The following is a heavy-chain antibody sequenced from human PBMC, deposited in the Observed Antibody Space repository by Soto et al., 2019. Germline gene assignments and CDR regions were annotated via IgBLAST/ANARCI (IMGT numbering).Heavy chain of an antibody. Sequence: ASVKVSCKVSGYTLTELSMHWVRQAPGKGLEWMGGFDPEDGETIYAQKFQGRVTMTEDTSTDTAYMELSSLRSEDTAVYYCATALRYSSSSGFDYWGQGTLVTVSS. CDR1: GYTLTELS. CDR2: FDPEDGET. V-gene: IGHV1-24*01. J-gene: IGHJ4*02. CDR3: ATALRYSSSSGFDY. D-gene: IGHD6-6*01.